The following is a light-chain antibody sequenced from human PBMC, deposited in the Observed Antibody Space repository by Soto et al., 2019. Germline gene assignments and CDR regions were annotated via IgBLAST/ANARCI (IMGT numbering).Light chain of an antibody. CDR1: QSISSY. V-gene: IGKV1-39*01. CDR2: AAS. CDR3: QDRKT. Sequence: DIQMTQSPSSLSASVGDRVTITCRASQSISSYLNWYQQKPGKAPKLLIYAASSLQSRVPSRFSGSGSGTDFTLTISNLRPEDYAISYCQDRKTFGQGTKVEIK. J-gene: IGKJ1*01.